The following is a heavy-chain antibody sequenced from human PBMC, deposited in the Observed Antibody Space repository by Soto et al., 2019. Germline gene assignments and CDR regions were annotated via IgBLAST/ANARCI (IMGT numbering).Heavy chain of an antibody. CDR1: GYTFTSYG. Sequence: QVQLVQSGAEVKKPGASVKVSCKASGYTFTSYGISWVRQAPGQGLEWMGWISAYNGNTNYAQKLQGRVTMTTDTSTSTAYMELRSLISDDTAVYYCASDLLTIFGVVMGLKGAFDIWGQGTMVTVSS. CDR3: ASDLLTIFGVVMGLKGAFDI. D-gene: IGHD3-3*01. J-gene: IGHJ3*02. V-gene: IGHV1-18*01. CDR2: ISAYNGNT.